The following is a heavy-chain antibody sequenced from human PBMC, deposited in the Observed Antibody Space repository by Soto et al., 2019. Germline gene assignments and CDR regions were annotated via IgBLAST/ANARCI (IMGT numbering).Heavy chain of an antibody. J-gene: IGHJ2*01. Sequence: SDTLSLTCTVSGGSISSYCWSWIRQPPGKGLEWIGYIYYSESTNYNPSLKSRVTISVDTSKNQFSLMLSSVTAADTAVYYCARGGLEGATWYFELWGRGNLVTV. V-gene: IGHV4-59*01. CDR1: GGSISSYC. CDR3: ARGGLEGATWYFEL. CDR2: IYYSEST. D-gene: IGHD1-26*01.